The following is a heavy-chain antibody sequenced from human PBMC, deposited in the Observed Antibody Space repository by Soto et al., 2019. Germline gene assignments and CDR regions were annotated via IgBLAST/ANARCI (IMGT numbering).Heavy chain of an antibody. D-gene: IGHD3-3*01. Sequence: ASETLSLTCTVSGGSISSYYWSWIRQPPGKGLEWIGYIYYSGSTNYNPSLKSRVTISVDTSKNQFSLQLSSVTDADTAVYYCARDRVVTIFGVVTPDGMEVWGEGTTVT. V-gene: IGHV4-59*01. J-gene: IGHJ6*01. CDR2: IYYSGST. CDR1: GGSISSYY. CDR3: ARDRVVTIFGVVTPDGMEV.